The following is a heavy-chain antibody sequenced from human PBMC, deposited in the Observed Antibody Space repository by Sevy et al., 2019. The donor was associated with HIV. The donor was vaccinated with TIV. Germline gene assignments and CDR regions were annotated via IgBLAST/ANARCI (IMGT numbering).Heavy chain of an antibody. V-gene: IGHV3-23*01. CDR2: ISGSGGST. J-gene: IGHJ6*02. CDR3: AKADCSSTSCRYYYYYYGMDV. D-gene: IGHD2-2*01. CDR1: GFTFSSYA. Sequence: GGSLRLSCAASGFTFSSYAMSWVRQAPGKGLEWVSAISGSGGSTYYADSVKGRFTISRDNSKNTLYLQMNSLRAEDTAVYYCAKADCSSTSCRYYYYYYGMDVWGQGTTVTVSS.